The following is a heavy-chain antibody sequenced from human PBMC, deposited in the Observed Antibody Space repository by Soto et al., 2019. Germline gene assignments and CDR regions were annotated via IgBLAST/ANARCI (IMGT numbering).Heavy chain of an antibody. CDR3: AKDPPWTVGPLAMDV. Sequence: GGSLRLSCVASGFTFSTHAMSWVRQAPGKGLEWVSTFRGSGGNIYYAESVKGRLTISRDDSKNTLYLHMNSLGVEDTAVYYCAKDPPWTVGPLAMDVWGQGTTVTVSS. J-gene: IGHJ6*02. CDR2: FRGSGGNI. D-gene: IGHD3-3*01. V-gene: IGHV3-23*01. CDR1: GFTFSTHA.